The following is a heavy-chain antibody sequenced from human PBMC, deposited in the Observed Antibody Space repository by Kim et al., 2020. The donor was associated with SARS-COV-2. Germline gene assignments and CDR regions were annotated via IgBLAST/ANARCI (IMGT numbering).Heavy chain of an antibody. CDR3: AKVLSPFYSSSWYGSPKDGRQKYYFDY. J-gene: IGHJ4*02. Sequence: GGSLRLSCAASGFTFSSYAMSWVRQAPGKGLEWVSAISGSGGSTYYADSVKGRFTISRDNSKNTLYLQMNSLRAEDTAVYYCAKVLSPFYSSSWYGSPKDGRQKYYFDYWGQGTLVTVSS. D-gene: IGHD6-13*01. CDR2: ISGSGGST. V-gene: IGHV3-23*01. CDR1: GFTFSSYA.